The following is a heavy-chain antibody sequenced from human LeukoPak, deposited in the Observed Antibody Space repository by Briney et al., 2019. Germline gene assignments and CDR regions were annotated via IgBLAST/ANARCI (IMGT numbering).Heavy chain of an antibody. CDR2: ISSNGGST. CDR1: GFTFSSYA. CDR3: ARESRYSSGLFKY. Sequence: GGSLRLSCAASGFTFSSYAMHWVRQAPGKGLEYVSAISSNGGSTYYANSVKGRFTISRDNSKNTLYLQMGGLRAEDMAVYYCARESRYSSGLFKYWGQGTLVTVSS. D-gene: IGHD6-19*01. J-gene: IGHJ4*02. V-gene: IGHV3-64*01.